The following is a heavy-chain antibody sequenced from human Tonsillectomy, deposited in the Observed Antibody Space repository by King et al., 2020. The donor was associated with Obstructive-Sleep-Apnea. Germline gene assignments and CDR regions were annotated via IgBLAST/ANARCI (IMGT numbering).Heavy chain of an antibody. D-gene: IGHD1-1*01. V-gene: IGHV4-59*08. Sequence: QLQESGPGLVRPSETLSLTCTVPGGSITNYYWGWIRQPPGKGLEWIGYIYYNVITDYNPALRVRVTISVDTSKNQLSLRVTSVTAADTAEYFCARWNEGFDYWGQGTLVTVSS. J-gene: IGHJ4*02. CDR2: IYYNVIT. CDR3: ARWNEGFDY. CDR1: GGSITNYY.